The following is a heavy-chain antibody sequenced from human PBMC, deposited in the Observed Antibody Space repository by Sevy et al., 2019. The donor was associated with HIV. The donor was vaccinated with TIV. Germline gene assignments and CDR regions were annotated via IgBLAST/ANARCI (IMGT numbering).Heavy chain of an antibody. V-gene: IGHV3-64D*06. CDR1: GFSFSNSA. Sequence: GESLKISCSGSGFSFSNSAMNWVRQTPGKGLKYVSAISSDGVSTYYTDSVRGRFTISRDNSKNTLYLQMSSLRVEDTAVYYCVNDPDYNFWRGDYGMDVWGQGTTVTVSS. CDR3: VNDPDYNFWRGDYGMDV. D-gene: IGHD3-3*01. J-gene: IGHJ6*02. CDR2: ISSDGVST.